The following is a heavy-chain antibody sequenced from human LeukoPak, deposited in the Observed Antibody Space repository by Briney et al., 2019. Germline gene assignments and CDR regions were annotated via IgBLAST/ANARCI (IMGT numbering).Heavy chain of an antibody. CDR3: AREGSSSWSNNVFDI. D-gene: IGHD6-13*01. V-gene: IGHV3-48*02. CDR1: GFTFSSYS. Sequence: GGSLRLSCAASGFTFSSYSMNWVRQAPGKGLEWVSYISSSSGTIYYADSVKGRFTISRDNAKNSLCLQMNSLRDEDTAVYYCAREGSSSWSNNVFDIWGQGTMVTVSS. J-gene: IGHJ3*02. CDR2: ISSSSGTI.